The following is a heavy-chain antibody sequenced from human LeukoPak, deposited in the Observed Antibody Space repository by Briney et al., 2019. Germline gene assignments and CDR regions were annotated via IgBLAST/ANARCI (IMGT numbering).Heavy chain of an antibody. V-gene: IGHV3-23*01. CDR3: ANRNFTPYYYYYGMDV. J-gene: IGHJ6*02. Sequence: PGGSLRLSCAASGFTFSSYSMNWVRQAPGKGLEWVSAISGSGGSTYYADSVKGRFTISRDNSKNTLYLQMNSLRAEDTAVYYCANRNFTPYYYYYGMDVWGQGTTVTVSS. CDR2: ISGSGGST. CDR1: GFTFSSYS.